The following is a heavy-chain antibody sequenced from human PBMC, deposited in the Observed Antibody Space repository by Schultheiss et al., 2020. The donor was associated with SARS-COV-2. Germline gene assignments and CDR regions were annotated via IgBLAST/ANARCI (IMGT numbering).Heavy chain of an antibody. V-gene: IGHV4-59*05. D-gene: IGHD4-17*01. CDR3: AREGYTVTTGYYYYYGMDV. J-gene: IGHJ6*02. Sequence: SETLSLTCTVSGGSISSYYWSWIRQPAGKGLEWIGSIYYSGSTYYNPSLKSRVTISVDTSKNQFSLKLSSVTAADTAVYYCAREGYTVTTGYYYYYGMDVWGQGTTVTVSS. CDR2: IYYSGST. CDR1: GGSISSYY.